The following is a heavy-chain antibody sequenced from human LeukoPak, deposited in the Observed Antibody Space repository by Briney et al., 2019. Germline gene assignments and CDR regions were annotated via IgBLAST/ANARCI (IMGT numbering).Heavy chain of an antibody. J-gene: IGHJ4*02. Sequence: GGSLRLSCAASGFTFSSHWMHWVRQAPGKGLVWVSRINFDGSSTSYADSVKGRFTISRDNTKNTLYLQMNSLRAEDTAVYYCARVRYCDYWGQGTLVTVSS. CDR2: INFDGSST. D-gene: IGHD1-14*01. V-gene: IGHV3-74*01. CDR3: ARVRYCDY. CDR1: GFTFSSHW.